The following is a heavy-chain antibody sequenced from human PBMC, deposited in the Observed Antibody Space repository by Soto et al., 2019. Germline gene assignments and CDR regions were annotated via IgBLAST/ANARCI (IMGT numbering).Heavy chain of an antibody. CDR1: GFTFSSYE. Sequence: GGSLRLSCAASGFTFSSYEMNWVRQAPGKGLEWVSYISSSGSTIYYADSVKGRFTISRDNAKNSLYLQMNSLRAEDTAVYYCARMLGYSYGYEGDNWFDPWGQGTLVTVSS. CDR3: ARMLGYSYGYEGDNWFDP. CDR2: ISSSGSTI. V-gene: IGHV3-48*03. D-gene: IGHD5-18*01. J-gene: IGHJ5*02.